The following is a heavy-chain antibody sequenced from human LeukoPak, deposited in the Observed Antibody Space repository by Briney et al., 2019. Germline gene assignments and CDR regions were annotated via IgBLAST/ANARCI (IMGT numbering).Heavy chain of an antibody. CDR2: IYTSGST. D-gene: IGHD3-10*01. CDR1: GGSISSYY. V-gene: IGHV4-4*07. CDR3: AREGGGLWFGEHHFDY. Sequence: SETPSLTCTVSGGSISSYYWSWIRQPAGKGLEWIGRIYTSGSTNYNPSLKSRVTMSVDTSKNQFSLKLSSVTAADTAVYYCAREGGGLWFGEHHFDYWGQGTLVTVSS. J-gene: IGHJ4*02.